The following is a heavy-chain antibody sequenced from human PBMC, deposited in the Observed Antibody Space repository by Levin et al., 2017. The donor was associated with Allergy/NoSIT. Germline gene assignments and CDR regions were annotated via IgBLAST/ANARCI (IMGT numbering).Heavy chain of an antibody. CDR3: ASLIPYYYDSSARPIANDY. V-gene: IGHV3-48*03. CDR2: ISSSGSTI. D-gene: IGHD3-22*01. Sequence: RTGGSLRLSCAASGFTFSSYEMNWVRQAPGKGLEWVSYISSSGSTIYYADSVKGRFTISRDNAKNSLYLQMNSLRAEDTAVYYCASLIPYYYDSSARPIANDYWGQGTLVTVSS. J-gene: IGHJ4*02. CDR1: GFTFSSYE.